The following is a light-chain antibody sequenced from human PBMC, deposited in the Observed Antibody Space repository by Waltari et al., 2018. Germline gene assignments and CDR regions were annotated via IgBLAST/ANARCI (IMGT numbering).Light chain of an antibody. CDR3: QQRSDWPLT. CDR1: QSVGIY. V-gene: IGKV3-11*01. Sequence: EIVLTQSPATLSLSPGERATLSCRTSQSVGIYLGWYQQKPGQAPRLLIYGAFNRATGIPARFTVSGSGTDFTLTISSLEPEDFAIYYCQQRSDWPLTFGPGTKVEI. CDR2: GAF. J-gene: IGKJ3*01.